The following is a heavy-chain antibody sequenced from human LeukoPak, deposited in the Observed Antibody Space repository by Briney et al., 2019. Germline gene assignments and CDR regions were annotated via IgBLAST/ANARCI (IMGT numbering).Heavy chain of an antibody. D-gene: IGHD1-14*01. Sequence: PSETLSLTCDVSGGSISSSSYYWGWIRQPPGKGLEWIGSIYYSGSTYYNPSLKSRVTISVDTSKNQFSLKLSSVTAADTAVYYCARRGLVSEEWGQGTLVTVSS. CDR3: ARRGLVSEE. V-gene: IGHV4-39*01. CDR2: IYYSGST. CDR1: GGSISSSSYY. J-gene: IGHJ4*02.